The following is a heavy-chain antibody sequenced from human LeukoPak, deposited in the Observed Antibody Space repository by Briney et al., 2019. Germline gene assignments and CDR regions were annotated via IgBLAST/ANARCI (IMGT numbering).Heavy chain of an antibody. D-gene: IGHD6-6*01. J-gene: IGHJ4*02. Sequence: GASVKVSCKASGYTFTSYDINWVRQATGQGLEWMGWMNPNSGNTGYAQKFQGRVNMTRNTSISTAYMELSSLESEDTAVYCCARRRSGSSGPPSDHWGQGTLVTVSS. CDR3: ARRRSGSSGPPSDH. V-gene: IGHV1-8*01. CDR1: GYTFTSYD. CDR2: MNPNSGNT.